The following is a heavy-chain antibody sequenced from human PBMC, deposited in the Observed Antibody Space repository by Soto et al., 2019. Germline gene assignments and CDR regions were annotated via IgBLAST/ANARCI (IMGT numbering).Heavy chain of an antibody. CDR2: IYNSDST. D-gene: IGHD5-18*01. J-gene: IGHJ6*03. CDR1: GGSISSRGYY. Sequence: PSETLSLTCTVSGGSISSRGYYWTWIRQLPGKGLEWIGCIYNSDSTYYNPSLESRVTISVDTSKNQFSLKLSSVTAADTAVYYCASLGRIQLWPGYYYYSMDVWGKGTTVTVSS. V-gene: IGHV4-31*03. CDR3: ASLGRIQLWPGYYYYSMDV.